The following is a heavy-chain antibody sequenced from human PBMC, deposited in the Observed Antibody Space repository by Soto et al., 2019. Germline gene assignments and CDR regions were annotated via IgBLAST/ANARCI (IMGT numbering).Heavy chain of an antibody. CDR2: ISAYNGNT. J-gene: IGHJ4*02. CDR3: ARSVYDSSGYYYYYFDY. V-gene: IGHV1-18*04. CDR1: GYSFTSYG. Sequence: GESLKISCKGSGYSFTSYGISWVRQAPGQGLEWMGWISAYNGNTNYAQKLQGRVTMTTDTSTSTAYMELRSLRSDDTAVYYCARSVYDSSGYYYYYFDYWGQGTLVTVSS. D-gene: IGHD3-22*01.